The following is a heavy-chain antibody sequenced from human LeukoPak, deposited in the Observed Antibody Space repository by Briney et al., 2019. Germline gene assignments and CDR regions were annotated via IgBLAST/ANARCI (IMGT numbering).Heavy chain of an antibody. J-gene: IGHJ4*02. D-gene: IGHD6-19*01. CDR1: GFTFTSSA. CDR2: IVVGSGNT. CDR3: AARGAVAKYYFDY. V-gene: IGHV1-58*01. Sequence: ASVKVSCKASGFTFTSSAVQWVRQARGQRLEWIGWIVVGSGNTNYAQKFQERVTITRDMSTSTAYMELSSLRSEDTAVYYCAARGAVAKYYFDYWGQGTLVTVSS.